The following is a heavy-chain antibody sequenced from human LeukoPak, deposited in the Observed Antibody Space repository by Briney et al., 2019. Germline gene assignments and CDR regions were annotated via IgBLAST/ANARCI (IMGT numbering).Heavy chain of an antibody. CDR2: ISSSSSSYI. Sequence: GGSLRLSCAASGFTFSSYSMNWVRQAPGKGLEWVSSISSSSSSYIYYADSVKGRFTISRDNAKNSLYLQMNSLRAEDTAVYYCASTNVYYYDSSGLYYFDYWGQGTLVTVSS. D-gene: IGHD3-22*01. CDR3: ASTNVYYYDSSGLYYFDY. V-gene: IGHV3-21*01. J-gene: IGHJ4*02. CDR1: GFTFSSYS.